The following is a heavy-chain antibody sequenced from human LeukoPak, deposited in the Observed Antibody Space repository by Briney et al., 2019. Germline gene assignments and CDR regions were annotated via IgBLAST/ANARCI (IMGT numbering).Heavy chain of an antibody. J-gene: IGHJ5*02. D-gene: IGHD2-21*01. V-gene: IGHV1-2*02. CDR3: ARADRLHGGPYLIGP. Sequence: ASVKVSCKTSGYSFTDYYMHWVRQAPGQGLEWMGWINPNSGGTSSAQKFQGRVTMTRDTSIGTVYMEVSWLTSDDTAIYYCARADRLHGGPYLIGPWGQGTPVTVSS. CDR1: GYSFTDYY. CDR2: INPNSGGT.